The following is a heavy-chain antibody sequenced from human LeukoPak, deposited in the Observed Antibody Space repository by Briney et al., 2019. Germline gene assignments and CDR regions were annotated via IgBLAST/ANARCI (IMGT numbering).Heavy chain of an antibody. CDR3: AREGDYGGNPLDY. D-gene: IGHD4-23*01. CDR1: GFTFSSYA. V-gene: IGHV3-30-3*01. CDR2: ISYDGSNK. Sequence: GRSLRLSCAASGFTFSSYAMHWVRQAPGKGLEWVAVISYDGSNKYYADSVKGRFTISRDNSKNTLYLQMNSLRAEDTAVYYCAREGDYGGNPLDYWGQGTLVTVSS. J-gene: IGHJ4*02.